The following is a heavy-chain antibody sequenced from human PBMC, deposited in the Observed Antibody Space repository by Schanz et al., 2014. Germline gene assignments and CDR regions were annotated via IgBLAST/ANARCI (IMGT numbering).Heavy chain of an antibody. CDR2: IWSDGSGK. CDR3: ARDSGPYYDKSMDV. V-gene: IGHV3-33*01. D-gene: IGHD3-9*01. Sequence: QVQLVESGGGVVQPGGSLRLSCAASGFIFSNYGMHWVGQAPGKWLEWVAVIWSDGSGKYYADSVKGRFTISRDSPKNTLYLQMNSLRAEDTALYYCARDSGPYYDKSMDVWGQGTTVAVSS. CDR1: GFIFSNYG. J-gene: IGHJ6*02.